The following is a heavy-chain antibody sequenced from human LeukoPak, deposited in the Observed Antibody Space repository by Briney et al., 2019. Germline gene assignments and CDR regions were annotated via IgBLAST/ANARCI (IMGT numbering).Heavy chain of an antibody. CDR3: ARWRTVAGYQNFDY. Sequence: PSETLSLTCTVSGGSVSSSSHYWGWIRQPPGKGLEWIGSVFYSGSTYYNPSLKSRVTISVDTSKNQFSLKLSSVTAADTAVYYCARWRTVAGYQNFDYWGRGTLVTVSS. V-gene: IGHV4-39*01. J-gene: IGHJ4*02. CDR2: VFYSGST. D-gene: IGHD6-19*01. CDR1: GGSVSSSSHY.